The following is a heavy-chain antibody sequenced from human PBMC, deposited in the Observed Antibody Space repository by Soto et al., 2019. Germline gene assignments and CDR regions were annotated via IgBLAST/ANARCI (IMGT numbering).Heavy chain of an antibody. J-gene: IGHJ4*02. Sequence: ASVKVSCKASGYTFTSYYMHWVRQAPGQGLEWMGIINPSGGSTSYAQKFQGRVTMTRDTSTSTVYMELSSLRSEDTAVYYCARDLGPMGEPKGFDYWGQGTMVTVYS. D-gene: IGHD2-21*01. CDR2: INPSGGST. CDR3: ARDLGPMGEPKGFDY. V-gene: IGHV1-46*01. CDR1: GYTFTSYY.